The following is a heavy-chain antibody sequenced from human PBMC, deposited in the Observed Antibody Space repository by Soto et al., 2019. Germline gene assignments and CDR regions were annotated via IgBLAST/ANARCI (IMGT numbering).Heavy chain of an antibody. CDR3: ARDLGGQIVDY. CDR1: GDTFSTYT. J-gene: IGHJ4*02. V-gene: IGHV1-69*05. CDR2: IIPRSATS. D-gene: IGHD1-26*01. Sequence: ASVKVSCKASGDTFSTYTITWMRQAPGQGLEWMGGIIPRSATSNYAQKLQGRVTMTTDTSTSTAYMELRSLRSDDTAVYYCARDLGGQIVDYWGQGTLVTVSS.